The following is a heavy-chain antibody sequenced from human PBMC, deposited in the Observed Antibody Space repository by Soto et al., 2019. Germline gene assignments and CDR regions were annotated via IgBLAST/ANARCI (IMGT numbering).Heavy chain of an antibody. D-gene: IGHD1-1*01. V-gene: IGHV4-59*01. CDR1: GGSISSYY. CDR3: ARRYGRNIVS. CDR2: IYYSGST. J-gene: IGHJ4*02. Sequence: SETLSLTCTVSGGSISSYYWSWIRQPPGKGLEWIGYIYYSGSTNYNPSLKSRVTISVDTSKNQFSLKLSSVTAADTAVYYCARRYGRNIVSWGQGIPVSVSP.